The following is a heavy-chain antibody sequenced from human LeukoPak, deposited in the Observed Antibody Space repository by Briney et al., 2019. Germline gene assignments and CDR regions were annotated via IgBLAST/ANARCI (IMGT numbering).Heavy chain of an antibody. J-gene: IGHJ4*02. CDR2: INPSGGST. CDR1: GYTFTSYY. Sequence: ASVKVSFKASGYTFTSYYMHWVRQAPGQGLEWMGIINPSGGSTSYAQKFQGRVTMTRDTSTSTVYMELSSLRSEDTAVYYCARDPSTRNYYDSSGYYYFDYWGQGTLVTVSS. V-gene: IGHV1-46*01. CDR3: ARDPSTRNYYDSSGYYYFDY. D-gene: IGHD3-22*01.